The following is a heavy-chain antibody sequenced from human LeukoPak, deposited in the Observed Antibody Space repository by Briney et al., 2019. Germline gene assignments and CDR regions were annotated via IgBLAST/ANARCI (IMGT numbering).Heavy chain of an antibody. D-gene: IGHD3-16*02. CDR2: IYYSGST. CDR1: GGSISSYY. CDR3: ARIRISSAYWGSYRSAWFDP. J-gene: IGHJ5*02. V-gene: IGHV4-59*01. Sequence: SETLSHTCTVSGGSISSYYWSWIRQPPGKGLEWIGYIYYSGSTNYNPSLKSRVTISVDTSKNQFSLKLSSVTAADTAVYYCARIRISSAYWGSYRSAWFDPWGQGTLVTVSS.